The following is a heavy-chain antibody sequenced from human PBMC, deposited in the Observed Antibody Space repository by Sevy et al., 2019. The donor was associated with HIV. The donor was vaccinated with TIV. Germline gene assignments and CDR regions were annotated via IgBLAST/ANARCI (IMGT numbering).Heavy chain of an antibody. Sequence: ASVKVSCKASGYTFASEGDSWVRQAPGQGLEWMGWIGAYNGNRNSAQKFQARVTMTIDTSTSTAYMELRSLRSDDTAVYYCARVPTYYYGTATYFESWGQGTLVTVSS. V-gene: IGHV1-18*01. CDR3: ARVPTYYYGTATYFES. J-gene: IGHJ4*02. D-gene: IGHD3-10*01. CDR2: IGAYNGNR. CDR1: GYTFASEG.